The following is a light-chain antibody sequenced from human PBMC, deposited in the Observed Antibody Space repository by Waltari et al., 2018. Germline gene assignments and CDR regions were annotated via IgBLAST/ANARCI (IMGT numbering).Light chain of an antibody. CDR1: QSVLYNSNNKNY. CDR3: QQYYITPPT. J-gene: IGKJ1*01. Sequence: ERASINCKSGQSVLYNSNNKNYLAWYQQKPGQPPKLLIYWASTRESGVPDRFSGSGSQTDFTLTISSLQAEDVAVYYCQQYYITPPTFGQGTKVEIK. CDR2: WAS. V-gene: IGKV4-1*01.